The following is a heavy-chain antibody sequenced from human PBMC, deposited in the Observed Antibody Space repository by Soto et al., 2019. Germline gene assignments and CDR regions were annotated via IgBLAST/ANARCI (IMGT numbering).Heavy chain of an antibody. J-gene: IGHJ4*02. Sequence: GGSLRLSCAASGFTFSSYDMHWVRQATGKGLEWVSAIGTAGDTYYPGSVKGRFTISRENAKNSLYLQMNSLRAEDTAVYYCARGVANWNDVGFDYWGQGTLVTVSS. D-gene: IGHD1-20*01. V-gene: IGHV3-13*01. CDR3: ARGVANWNDVGFDY. CDR1: GFTFSSYD. CDR2: IGTAGDT.